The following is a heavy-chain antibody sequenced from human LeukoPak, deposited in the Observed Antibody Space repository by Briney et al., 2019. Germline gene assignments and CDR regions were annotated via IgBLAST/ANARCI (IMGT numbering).Heavy chain of an antibody. CDR2: MNPNSGNT. CDR1: GYTFTSYD. D-gene: IGHD6-6*01. J-gene: IGHJ6*03. CDR3: ARGRYSSSSFEVNYYNYYMDV. Sequence: ASVQVSCKASGYTFTSYDINWVRQATGQGLEWMGWMNPNSGNTGYAQKFQGRVTITRNTSISTAYMELSSLTSEDTAVYYCARGRYSSSSFEVNYYNYYMDVWGKGTTVTVSS. V-gene: IGHV1-8*03.